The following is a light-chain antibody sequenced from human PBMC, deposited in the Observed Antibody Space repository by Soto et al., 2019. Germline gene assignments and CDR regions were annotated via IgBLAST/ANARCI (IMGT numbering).Light chain of an antibody. CDR3: QQYGSSPWT. J-gene: IGKJ1*01. CDR1: QSVSSNY. CDR2: IAS. Sequence: EIVLTQSPGTLSLSPGERATLSCRASQSVSSNYLAWYQQKTGQTPRLLIYIASSRAPGIPDRFSGSESGTHVTLTSSRVEPEDFAVYYCQQYGSSPWTFGQGTKVEIK. V-gene: IGKV3-20*01.